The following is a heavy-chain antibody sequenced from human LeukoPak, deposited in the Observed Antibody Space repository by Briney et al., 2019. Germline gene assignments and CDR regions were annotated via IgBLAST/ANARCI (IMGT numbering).Heavy chain of an antibody. J-gene: IGHJ4*02. CDR2: ISAYNGNT. CDR3: ARDPLPYCSGGSCYPPSY. V-gene: IGHV1-18*01. CDR1: GGTFSSYA. D-gene: IGHD2-15*01. Sequence: ASVKVSCKASGGTFSSYAISWVRQAPGQGLEWMGWISAYNGNTNYAQKLQGRVTMTTDTSTSTAYMELRSLRSDDTAVYYCARDPLPYCSGGSCYPPSYWGQGTLVTVSS.